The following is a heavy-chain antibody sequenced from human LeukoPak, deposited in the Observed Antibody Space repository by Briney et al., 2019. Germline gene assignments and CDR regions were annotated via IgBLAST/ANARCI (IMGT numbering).Heavy chain of an antibody. J-gene: IGHJ4*02. CDR2: IYYSGST. CDR3: ARAARAAAGGYFDY. Sequence: SETLSLTCSVSGASISGYYWSWIRQPSGKGLEWFGHIYYSGSTTYNPSLKSRVTISVDTSKNQFSLKLSSVTAADTAVYYCARAARAAAGGYFDYWGQGTLVTVSS. D-gene: IGHD6-13*01. V-gene: IGHV4-59*08. CDR1: GASISGYY.